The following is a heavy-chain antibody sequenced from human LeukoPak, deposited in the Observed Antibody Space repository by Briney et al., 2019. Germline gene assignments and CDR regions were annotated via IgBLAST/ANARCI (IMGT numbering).Heavy chain of an antibody. Sequence: EASVKVSCRASGYTFTSYGISWVRQAPGQGLEWMGWISAYNGNTNYAQKLQGRVTMTTDTSTSTAYMELRSLRSDDTAVYYCARGLGTKRPITMVRGVIVPPDYWGQGTLVTVSS. CDR2: ISAYNGNT. D-gene: IGHD3-10*01. V-gene: IGHV1-18*01. CDR3: ARGLGTKRPITMVRGVIVPPDY. CDR1: GYTFTSYG. J-gene: IGHJ4*02.